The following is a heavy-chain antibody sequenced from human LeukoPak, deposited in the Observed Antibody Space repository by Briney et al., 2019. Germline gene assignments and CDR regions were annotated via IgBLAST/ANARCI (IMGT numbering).Heavy chain of an antibody. J-gene: IGHJ4*02. Sequence: SETLSLTCAVYGGSFSGYSWSWIRQPPGKGLEWIGEINHSGSTNYNPSLKSRVTISVDTSKNQFSLKLSSVTAADTAVYYCARGRLDGSGSYPPYYFDYWGQGTLVTVSS. CDR3: ARGRLDGSGSYPPYYFDY. V-gene: IGHV4-34*01. D-gene: IGHD3-10*01. CDR2: INHSGST. CDR1: GGSFSGYS.